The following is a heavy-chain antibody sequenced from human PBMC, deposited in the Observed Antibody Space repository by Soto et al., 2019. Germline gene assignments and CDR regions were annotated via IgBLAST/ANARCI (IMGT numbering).Heavy chain of an antibody. D-gene: IGHD6-19*01. V-gene: IGHV4-34*01. CDR3: ARAGGWRYYYYGMDV. CDR2: INHSGST. CDR1: GGYFSGYY. J-gene: IGHJ6*02. Sequence: SETLSLTCAVYGGYFSGYYWSWLRQPPGKGLEWIGEINHSGSTNYNPSLKSRVTISVDTSKNQSSLKLSSVNAADTAVDYCARAGGWRYYYYGMDVWGQVTTGTVSS.